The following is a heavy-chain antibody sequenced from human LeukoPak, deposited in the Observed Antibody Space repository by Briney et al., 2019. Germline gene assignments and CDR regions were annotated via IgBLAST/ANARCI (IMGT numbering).Heavy chain of an antibody. Sequence: ASVKVSCKASGYTFTSYGISWVRQAPGQGLEWMGWSSAYNGNTNYAQKLQGRVTMTTHTSTSTAYMELRSLRSDDTAVYYCAIFTVTTVPIDYWGQGTLVTVSS. J-gene: IGHJ4*02. CDR3: AIFTVTTVPIDY. CDR2: SSAYNGNT. CDR1: GYTFTSYG. V-gene: IGHV1-18*01. D-gene: IGHD4-17*01.